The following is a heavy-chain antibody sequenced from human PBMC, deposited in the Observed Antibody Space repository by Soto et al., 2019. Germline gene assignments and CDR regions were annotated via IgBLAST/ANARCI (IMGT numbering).Heavy chain of an antibody. CDR3: ASNDDCSGGSCYSEDYYYYGMDV. J-gene: IGHJ6*02. CDR2: IYYSGST. D-gene: IGHD2-15*01. CDR1: GGSISSGGYY. Sequence: PSETLSLTCTVSGGSISSGGYYWSWIRQHPGKGLEWIGYIYYSGSTYYNPSLKSRVTISVDTSKNQFSLKLSSVTAADTAVYYCASNDDCSGGSCYSEDYYYYGMDVWGQGTTVTVSS. V-gene: IGHV4-31*03.